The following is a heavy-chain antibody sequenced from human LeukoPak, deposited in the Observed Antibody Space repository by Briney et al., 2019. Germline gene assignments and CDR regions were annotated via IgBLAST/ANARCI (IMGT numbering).Heavy chain of an antibody. V-gene: IGHV3-23*01. D-gene: IGHD1-26*01. J-gene: IGHJ4*02. CDR3: AKATDSGSYQEFDY. CDR2: ISGSGGST. Sequence: GGSLRLSCAASGFTFSSYGMHWVRQAPGKGLEWVSAISGSGGSTYYADSVKGRFTISRDNSKNTLYLQMNSLRAEDTAVYYCAKATDSGSYQEFDYWGQGTLVTVSS. CDR1: GFTFSSYG.